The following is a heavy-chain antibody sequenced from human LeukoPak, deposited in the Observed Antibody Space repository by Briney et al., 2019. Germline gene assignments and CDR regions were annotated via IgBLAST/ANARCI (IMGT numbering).Heavy chain of an antibody. CDR3: ARGRRDFDVLRYFDWSDLYYFDY. D-gene: IGHD3-9*01. J-gene: IGHJ4*02. CDR1: GGSISSSSYY. V-gene: IGHV4-39*07. Sequence: KSSETLSLTCTVSGGSISSSSYYWGWIRQPPGKWLEWSGSIYYSGSTYYNPSLKSRVIISVDTSKNQFSLKLSSVTAADTAVYYCARGRRDFDVLRYFDWSDLYYFDYWGQGTLVTVSS. CDR2: IYYSGST.